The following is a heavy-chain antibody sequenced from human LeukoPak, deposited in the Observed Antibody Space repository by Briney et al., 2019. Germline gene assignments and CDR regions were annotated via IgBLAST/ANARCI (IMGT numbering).Heavy chain of an antibody. Sequence: SETLSSPALSLVTPSAVVTTGAGSGSPGKGLEWIGSIYHSGSTYYNASLKSRVTISVDTSKNQFSLKLSSVTAADTAFYYCARERIAAAGTGFDYWGQGTLVTVSS. D-gene: IGHD6-13*01. J-gene: IGHJ4*02. CDR1: VTPSAVVTT. CDR3: ARERIAAAGTGFDY. V-gene: IGHV4-38-2*02. CDR2: IYHSGST.